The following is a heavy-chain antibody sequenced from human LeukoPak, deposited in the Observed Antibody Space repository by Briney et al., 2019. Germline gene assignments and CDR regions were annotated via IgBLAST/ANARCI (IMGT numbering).Heavy chain of an antibody. CDR3: ARDPPGLGSYFQY. J-gene: IGHJ4*02. V-gene: IGHV4-38-2*02. CDR2: IYHSGST. Sequence: PSETLSLTCAVSGYSISSGYYWGWIRQPPGKGLEWIGSIYHSGSTNYNPSLKSRVTISVDTSKNQFSLKLTSVTAADTAVYYCARDPPGLGSYFQYWGQGTLVTISS. D-gene: IGHD1-26*01. CDR1: GYSISSGYY.